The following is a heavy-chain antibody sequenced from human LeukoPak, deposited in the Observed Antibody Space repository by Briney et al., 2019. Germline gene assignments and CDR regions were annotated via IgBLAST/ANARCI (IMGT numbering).Heavy chain of an antibody. CDR3: AKGDDSGIAY. CDR1: GFTFSSYA. CDR2: ISSNGGST. Sequence: GGSLRLSCSASGFTFSSYAMHWVRQAPGKGLEYVSSISSNGGSTYYADSVKGRFTISRDNSKNTLYLQMNSLRAEDTAVYYCAKGDDSGIAYWGQGTLVTVSS. V-gene: IGHV3-64*04. J-gene: IGHJ4*02. D-gene: IGHD3-22*01.